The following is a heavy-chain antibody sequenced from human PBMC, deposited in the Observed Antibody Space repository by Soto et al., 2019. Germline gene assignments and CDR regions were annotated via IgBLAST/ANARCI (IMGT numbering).Heavy chain of an antibody. J-gene: IGHJ4*02. V-gene: IGHV4-34*01. CDR1: SGSFSGYY. Sequence: QVQLQQWGAGLLKPSETLSLTCAVYSGSFSGYYWSWIRQAPGKGLEWIGEINRSGSTNYNPSLKSRATISVDTSKNQFSLKVSSVTAADTAVYYCASNPTVTTGKAASFDSWGQGTLVTVSS. CDR2: INRSGST. D-gene: IGHD4-4*01. CDR3: ASNPTVTTGKAASFDS.